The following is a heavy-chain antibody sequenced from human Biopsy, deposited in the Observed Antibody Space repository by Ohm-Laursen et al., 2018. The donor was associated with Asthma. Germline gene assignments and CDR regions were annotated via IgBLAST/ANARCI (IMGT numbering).Heavy chain of an antibody. Sequence: SVKVSCKSLGGTFNTYVIGWVRQAPGQGLEWMGGINSVFGTTTYSQKFQDRVTITADDSTSTVYMELSSLRSEDTAVYYCARKAGSCISRTCYSLDFWGQGTLVTASS. V-gene: IGHV1-69*13. CDR2: INSVFGTT. D-gene: IGHD2-2*01. J-gene: IGHJ4*02. CDR3: ARKAGSCISRTCYSLDF. CDR1: GGTFNTYV.